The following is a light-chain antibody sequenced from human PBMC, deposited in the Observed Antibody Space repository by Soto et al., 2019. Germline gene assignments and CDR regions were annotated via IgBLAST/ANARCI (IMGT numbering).Light chain of an antibody. CDR1: QSVSSSY. CDR3: QQYGSSFT. V-gene: IGKV3-20*01. J-gene: IGKJ3*01. Sequence: EIVLTQSPGTLSLSPGERATLSCRASQSVSSSYLAWYQQKPGQAPRLLIYGASSRATGIPDRFSGSGSGTHFTLTISRLEPEDFAEYYCQQYGSSFTFGPGTKVDIK. CDR2: GAS.